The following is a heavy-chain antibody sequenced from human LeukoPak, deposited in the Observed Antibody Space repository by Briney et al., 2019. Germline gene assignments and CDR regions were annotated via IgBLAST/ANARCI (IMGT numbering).Heavy chain of an antibody. Sequence: PGGSLRLSCAASGFTFSSYWMNWVRQAPGKGLEWVATIKKDGSERYYVDSVKGRFTISRDNTKKSPYLQMNTLRAEDTAVYYCARDLAGPPQEAFDIWGQGTMVTVSS. CDR1: GFTFSSYW. J-gene: IGHJ3*02. V-gene: IGHV3-7*01. CDR3: ARDLAGPPQEAFDI. CDR2: IKKDGSER.